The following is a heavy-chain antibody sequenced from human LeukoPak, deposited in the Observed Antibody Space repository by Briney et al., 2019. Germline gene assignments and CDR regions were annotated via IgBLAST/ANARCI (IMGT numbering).Heavy chain of an antibody. CDR2: ISYSGST. D-gene: IGHD5-18*01. CDR3: ARAQPRGYSYGFAY. CDR1: GGSISSYY. Sequence: SETLSLTCTDSGGSISSYYWSWIRQPPGKGLEWIGYISYSGSTNYNPSLKSRVTISLDTSKNQFSLKLSSVTAADTAVYYCARAQPRGYSYGFAYWGQGTLVTVSS. J-gene: IGHJ4*02. V-gene: IGHV4-59*08.